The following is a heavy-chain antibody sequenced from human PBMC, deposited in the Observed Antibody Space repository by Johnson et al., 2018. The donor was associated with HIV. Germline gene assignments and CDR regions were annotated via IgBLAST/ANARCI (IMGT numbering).Heavy chain of an antibody. CDR3: ARRQWLVSFRSHAFDI. Sequence: RLVESGGGVVQPGGSLRLSCAASRFTFSSYGMHWFRQAPGKGLEWVAVISYDGSNKYYADSVKGRFTISRDNSKNTLYLQMNSLRVEETAVYYCARRQWLVSFRSHAFDIWGQGTMVTVSS. CDR1: RFTFSSYG. D-gene: IGHD6-19*01. V-gene: IGHV3-30*03. J-gene: IGHJ3*02. CDR2: ISYDGSNK.